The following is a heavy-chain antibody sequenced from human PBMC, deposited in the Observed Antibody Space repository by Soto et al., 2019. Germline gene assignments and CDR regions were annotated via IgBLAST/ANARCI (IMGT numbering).Heavy chain of an antibody. D-gene: IGHD2-21*01. CDR2: IDPKSGGT. CDR3: ARIPVDVPE. J-gene: IGHJ4*02. Sequence: QLVQSGAEVKKPGASVKVSCKTSGPTFIAYYIHWVRQAPGQGLEWMGWIDPKSGGTTYEQKFLGRVTMTRDTSINTAYMELHTLTSDDTALYYCARIPVDVPEWGQGTLITVSS. CDR1: GPTFIAYY. V-gene: IGHV1-2*02.